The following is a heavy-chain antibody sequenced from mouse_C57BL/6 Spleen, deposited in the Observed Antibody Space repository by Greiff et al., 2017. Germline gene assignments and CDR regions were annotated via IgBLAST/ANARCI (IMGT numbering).Heavy chain of an antibody. J-gene: IGHJ4*01. CDR3: AREGDGYYEGYAMDY. D-gene: IGHD2-3*01. CDR1: GFTFSDYG. Sequence: EVKLEESGGGLVKPGGSLKLSCAASGFTFSDYGMHWVRQAPEKGLEWVAYISSGSSTIYYADTVKGRFTISRDNAKNTLFLQMASLRSEDTAMYDCAREGDGYYEGYAMDYWGQGTSVTVSS. CDR2: ISSGSSTI. V-gene: IGHV5-17*01.